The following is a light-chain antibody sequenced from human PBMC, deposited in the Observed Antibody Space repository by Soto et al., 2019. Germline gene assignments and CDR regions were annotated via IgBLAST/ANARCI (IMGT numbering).Light chain of an antibody. V-gene: IGKV4-1*01. CDR3: QQYLSTPLS. Sequence: DIVMTQSPDSLAVSLGERATIYCKSNQTLLFSSHNKTFLAWYQQKPGQPPKLLVHWASSRETGVPDRFSGSGSETDFTLTISSLQAADVAVYYCQQYLSTPLSFGGGTKVEIK. J-gene: IGKJ4*01. CDR1: QTLLFSSHNKTF. CDR2: WAS.